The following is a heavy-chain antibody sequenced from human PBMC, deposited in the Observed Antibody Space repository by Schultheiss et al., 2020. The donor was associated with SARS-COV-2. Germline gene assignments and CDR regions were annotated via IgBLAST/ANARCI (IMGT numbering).Heavy chain of an antibody. CDR1: GYTFTSYD. D-gene: IGHD1-26*01. V-gene: IGHV1-8*01. CDR2: MNPNSGNT. CDR3: ARAGSGSYDV. Sequence: ASVKVSCKASGYTFTSYDINWVRQATGQGLEWMGWMNPNSGNTGYAQKFQGRVTMTTDTSTSTAYMELRSLRSDDTAVYYCARAGSGSYDVWGQGTLVTVSS. J-gene: IGHJ4*02.